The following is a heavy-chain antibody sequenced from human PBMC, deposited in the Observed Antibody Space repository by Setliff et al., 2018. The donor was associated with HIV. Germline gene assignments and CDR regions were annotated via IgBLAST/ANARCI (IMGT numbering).Heavy chain of an antibody. CDR2: IYHSGKT. V-gene: IGHV4-38-2*02. CDR3: ARGSCFNTGCLDS. CDR1: GDFFSSDYY. Sequence: SETLSLTCTVSGDFFSSDYYWGWIRQPPGQGLEWIGSIYHSGKTYSNPSLKSRVTVSVDTSMNQFSLNLNSVTATDTAVYYCARGSCFNTGCLDSWGQGALVTVSS. J-gene: IGHJ4*02. D-gene: IGHD2-2*01.